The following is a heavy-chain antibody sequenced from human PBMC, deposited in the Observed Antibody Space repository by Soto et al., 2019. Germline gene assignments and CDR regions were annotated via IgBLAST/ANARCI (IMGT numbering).Heavy chain of an antibody. V-gene: IGHV4-59*01. CDR2: ISYTGSA. D-gene: IGHD4-17*01. CDR3: ARVNYGDYYYGMDV. Sequence: SETLSLTCTVSGGSINYSYWTWIRQPPGKGLEWIGYISYTGSANYNASLKSRLTISVDASKNQFSLKLSSVTAADTALYYCARVNYGDYYYGMDVWGQGTTVTVSS. CDR1: GGSINYSY. J-gene: IGHJ6*02.